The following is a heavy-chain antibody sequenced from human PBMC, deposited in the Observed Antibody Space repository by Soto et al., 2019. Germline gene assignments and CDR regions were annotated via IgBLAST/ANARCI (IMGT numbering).Heavy chain of an antibody. D-gene: IGHD3-10*01. V-gene: IGHV3-30*18. J-gene: IGHJ4*02. Sequence: QVQLVESGGGVVQPGRSLRLSCAASGFTFSSYGMHWVRQAPGKGLEWVAVISYDGSNKYYADSVKGRFTISRDNSKNPLYLQMSSLKAEDTAVYYWAKVGARTALVGDSYFDYWGQRTLVTASS. CDR2: ISYDGSNK. CDR1: GFTFSSYG. CDR3: AKVGARTALVGDSYFDY.